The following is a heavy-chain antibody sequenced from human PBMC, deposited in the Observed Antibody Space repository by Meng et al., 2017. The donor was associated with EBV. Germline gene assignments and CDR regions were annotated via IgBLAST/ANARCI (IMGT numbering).Heavy chain of an antibody. J-gene: IGHJ4*02. Sequence: QLQLQESGPGLVKPSETLSRTCSVSGGSIRSSSHYWGWIRQPPGKGLEWIGSSYYSGTTYYSPSLKSRVTISVDTSKNQFSLKLSSVTAADTAVYYCARHRDRQDYGDYMVFYYFDYWGQGTLVTVSS. CDR3: ARHRDRQDYGDYMVFYYFDY. CDR1: GGSIRSSSHY. V-gene: IGHV4-39*01. D-gene: IGHD4-17*01. CDR2: SYYSGTT.